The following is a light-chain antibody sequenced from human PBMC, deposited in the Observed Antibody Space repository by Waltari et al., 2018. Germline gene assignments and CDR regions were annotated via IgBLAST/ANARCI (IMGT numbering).Light chain of an antibody. Sequence: QSVLTQPPSASGTPGPRVTISCSGSSPNIGSNTVSWYQQLPGTAPKLPIYSDNQRPSGVPDRFSGSKSGTSASLAISGLQSEDEADYYCAAWDDSLNGHVIFGGGTKLTVL. CDR2: SDN. CDR1: SPNIGSNT. J-gene: IGLJ2*01. V-gene: IGLV1-44*01. CDR3: AAWDDSLNGHVI.